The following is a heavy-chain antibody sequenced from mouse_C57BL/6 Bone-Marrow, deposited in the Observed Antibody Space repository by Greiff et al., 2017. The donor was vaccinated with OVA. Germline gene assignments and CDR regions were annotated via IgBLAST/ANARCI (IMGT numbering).Heavy chain of an antibody. CDR3: VITTGYFDV. D-gene: IGHD1-1*01. V-gene: IGHV1-81*01. Sequence: QVQLQQSGAELARPGASVKLSCKASGYTFTSYGISWVKQRTGQGLEWIGEIYPRSGNTYYNEKFKGKATLTADKSSSTAYMELRSLTSEDSAVYFCVITTGYFDVWGTGTTVTVSS. CDR1: GYTFTSYG. CDR2: IYPRSGNT. J-gene: IGHJ1*03.